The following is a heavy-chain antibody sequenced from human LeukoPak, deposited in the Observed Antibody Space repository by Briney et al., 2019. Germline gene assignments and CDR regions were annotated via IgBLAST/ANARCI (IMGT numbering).Heavy chain of an antibody. CDR1: GFTFSSYG. Sequence: PGGSLRLSCAASGFTFSSYGMHWVRQAPGKGLEWVAFIRYDGSSKYYADPVKGRFTISRDNSKNTLYLQMNSLRAEDTAVYYCAKDRGSAFDYWGQGTLVTVSS. CDR2: IRYDGSSK. D-gene: IGHD1-26*01. CDR3: AKDRGSAFDY. J-gene: IGHJ4*02. V-gene: IGHV3-30*02.